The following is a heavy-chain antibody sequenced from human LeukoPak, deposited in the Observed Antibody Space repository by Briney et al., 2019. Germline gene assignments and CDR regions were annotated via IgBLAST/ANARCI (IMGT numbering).Heavy chain of an antibody. D-gene: IGHD2-2*01. CDR1: GYTFTGYY. CDR2: INPNSGGT. Sequence: GASVKVSCKASGYTFTGYYMHGVRQAPGQGLEWMGRINPNSGGTNYAQKFQGRVTMTRDTSISTDYMELSRLRSDDTAVYYCAILRRGYCSSTSCWGHDAFDIWGQGTMVTVSS. J-gene: IGHJ3*02. CDR3: AILRRGYCSSTSCWGHDAFDI. V-gene: IGHV1-2*06.